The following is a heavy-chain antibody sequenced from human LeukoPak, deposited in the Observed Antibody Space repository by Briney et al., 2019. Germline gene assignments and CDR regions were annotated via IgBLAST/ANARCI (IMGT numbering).Heavy chain of an antibody. CDR1: GFSFSTYW. D-gene: IGHD6-13*01. Sequence: GGSLRLSCAASGFSFSTYWMSWVRQTPEKGLEFVANINQDASVRNYMDSLKGRCTISRDNAKKSVYLEINSLRPDDTAVYYCARDPGSSSFDLWGQGALVTVSS. CDR3: ARDPGSSSFDL. V-gene: IGHV3-7*01. CDR2: INQDASVR. J-gene: IGHJ4*02.